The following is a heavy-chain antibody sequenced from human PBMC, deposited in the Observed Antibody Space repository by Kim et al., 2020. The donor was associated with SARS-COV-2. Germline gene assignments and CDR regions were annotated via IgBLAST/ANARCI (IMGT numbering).Heavy chain of an antibody. CDR2: IGTSGGT. V-gene: IGHV3-23*01. J-gene: IGHJ4*02. D-gene: IGHD6-19*01. CDR1: GFTFSTYA. Sequence: GGSLRLSCAASGFTFSTYAITWVRQAPGKGLEWVSTIGTSGGTFYADSVKGRFTISRDNSKNTLYLQMNSLSAEDTALYYCARGGVAGHFDYWGQGTLVTVSS. CDR3: ARGGVAGHFDY.